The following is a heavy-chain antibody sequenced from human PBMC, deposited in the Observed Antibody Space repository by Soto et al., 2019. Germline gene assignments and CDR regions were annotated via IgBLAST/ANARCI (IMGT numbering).Heavy chain of an antibody. J-gene: IGHJ6*03. Sequence: PSETLSLTCTVSGGSISSYYWSWIRQPPGKGLEWIGYIYYSGSTNYNPSLKSRVTISVDTSKNQFSLKLSSVTAADTAVYYCARLYGDYGNYYYYYYMDVWGKGTTVTVSS. D-gene: IGHD4-17*01. CDR2: IYYSGST. CDR1: GGSISSYY. V-gene: IGHV4-59*01. CDR3: ARLYGDYGNYYYYYYMDV.